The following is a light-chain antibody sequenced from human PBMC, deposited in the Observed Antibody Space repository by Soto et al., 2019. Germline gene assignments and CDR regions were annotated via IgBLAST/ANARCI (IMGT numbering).Light chain of an antibody. V-gene: IGKV3-20*01. CDR3: QQYGPSLT. CDR2: GAS. Sequence: DIVLTQSPVTPSLSPGSRATLPCMASQNIRRSYLAWYQQKPGQAPRVLFYGASSRVTGIPGRLTASGSGADFTLTISRMEPEDFAVDFCQQYGPSLTFGQGTRLEIK. CDR1: QNIRRSY. J-gene: IGKJ5*01.